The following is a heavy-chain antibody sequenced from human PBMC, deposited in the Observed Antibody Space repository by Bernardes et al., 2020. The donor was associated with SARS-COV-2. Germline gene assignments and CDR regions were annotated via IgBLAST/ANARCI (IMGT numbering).Heavy chain of an antibody. Sequence: ASVEVSCKASGYTFTSYAMNWVRQAPGQGLEWMGWINTNTGNPTYAQGFTGRFVFSLDTSVSTAYLQISSLKAEDTAVYYCARGSSTPYTRPSDYWGQGTLVTVSS. CDR1: GYTFTSYA. J-gene: IGHJ4*02. CDR3: ARGSSTPYTRPSDY. V-gene: IGHV7-4-1*02. D-gene: IGHD2-2*01. CDR2: INTNTGNP.